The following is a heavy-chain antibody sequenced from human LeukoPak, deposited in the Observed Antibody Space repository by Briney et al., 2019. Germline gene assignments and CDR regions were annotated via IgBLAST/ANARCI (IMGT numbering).Heavy chain of an antibody. CDR1: GFTFTSSA. V-gene: IGHV1-58*01. CDR3: AAGSSYDFWSGYSSGLDY. D-gene: IGHD3-3*01. J-gene: IGHJ4*02. CDR2: IVVGSGNT. Sequence: GTSVKVSCKASGFTFTSSAVQWVRQARGQRLEWIGWIVVGSGNTNYAQKFQERVTITRDMSTSTAYMELSSLRSEDTAVYYCAAGSSYDFWSGYSSGLDYWGQGTLVTVSS.